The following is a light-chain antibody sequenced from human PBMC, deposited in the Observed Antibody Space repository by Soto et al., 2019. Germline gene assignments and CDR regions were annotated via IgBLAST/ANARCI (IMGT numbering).Light chain of an antibody. CDR1: QSISSY. J-gene: IGKJ2*01. CDR2: AAS. Sequence: VGDRVTITCRASQSISSYLNWYQQKPGKAPKLLIYAASSLQSGVPSRFSGSGSGTDFTLTISSLQPEDFATYYCQQCYSTPTFGQGTKLEIK. V-gene: IGKV1-39*01. CDR3: QQCYSTPT.